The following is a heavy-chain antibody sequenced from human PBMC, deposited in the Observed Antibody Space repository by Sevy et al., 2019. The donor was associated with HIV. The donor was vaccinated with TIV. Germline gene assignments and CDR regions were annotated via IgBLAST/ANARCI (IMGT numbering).Heavy chain of an antibody. CDR1: GFTFSSYS. CDR3: ASSLIPAGHDAFDI. V-gene: IGHV3-21*01. J-gene: IGHJ3*02. Sequence: GGSLRLSCAASGFTFSSYSMNWVRQAPGKGLEWVSSISSSSSYIYYADSVKGRFTISRDNAKNSLYLQMNSLRAEDTAVYYCASSLIPAGHDAFDICGQGTMVTVSS. CDR2: ISSSSSYI. D-gene: IGHD2-21*01.